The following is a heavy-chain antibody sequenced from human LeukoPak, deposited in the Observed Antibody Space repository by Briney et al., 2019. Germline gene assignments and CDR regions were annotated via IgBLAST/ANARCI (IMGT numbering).Heavy chain of an antibody. CDR1: GYTFTSYD. J-gene: IGHJ5*02. V-gene: IGHV1-8*01. D-gene: IGHD1-26*01. CDR2: MNLNSGKT. Sequence: GAAVTVSFMASGYTFTSYDINWVRQAPGQGGEWMGWMNLNSGKTGYAQKFQGRVTMTRNTSISTAYMELSSLRSEDTAVYYCAKGGHSGSYNWFDPWGQGTLVTVSS. CDR3: AKGGHSGSYNWFDP.